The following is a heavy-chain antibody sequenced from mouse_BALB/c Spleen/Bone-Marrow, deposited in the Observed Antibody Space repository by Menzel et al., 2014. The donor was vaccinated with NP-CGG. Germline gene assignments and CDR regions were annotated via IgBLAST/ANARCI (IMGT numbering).Heavy chain of an antibody. CDR1: GYAFXSYN. Sequence: EVQGVESGPELVKPGASVKVSCKASGYAFXSYNMYWVKQSHGKSLEWIGYIDPYTGGTFYNQKFKGKATLTVDKSSSTAYMHLNSLTSEDSAVYYCARNLGYGYFDYWGQGTTLTVSS. CDR3: ARNLGYGYFDY. CDR2: IDPYTGGT. J-gene: IGHJ2*01. V-gene: IGHV1S135*01. D-gene: IGHD3-1*01.